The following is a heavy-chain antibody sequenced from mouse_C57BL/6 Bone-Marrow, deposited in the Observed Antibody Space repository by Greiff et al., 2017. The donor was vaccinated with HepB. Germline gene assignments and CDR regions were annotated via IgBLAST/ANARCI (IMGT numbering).Heavy chain of an antibody. V-gene: IGHV5-17*01. J-gene: IGHJ1*03. D-gene: IGHD1-1*01. CDR1: GFTFSDYG. CDR3: AREVLRGDFDV. Sequence: DVKLVESGGGLVKPGGSLKLSCAASGFTFSDYGMHWVRQAPEKGLEWVAYISSGSSTIYYADTVKGRFTISRDNAKNTLFLQMTSLRSEDTAMYYCAREVLRGDFDVWGTGTTVTVSS. CDR2: ISSGSSTI.